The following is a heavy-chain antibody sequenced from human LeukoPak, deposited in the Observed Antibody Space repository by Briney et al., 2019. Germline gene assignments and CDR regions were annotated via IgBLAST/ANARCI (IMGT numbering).Heavy chain of an antibody. V-gene: IGHV1-8*03. CDR3: AREGHSSSWYGNYYYYMDV. Sequence: ASVKVSCKASGYTFTSYDINWVRQATAQGLGWMGWMNPNSGNTGYAQKFQGRVTITRNTSISTAYMELSSLRSEDTAVYYRAREGHSSSWYGNYYYYMDVWGKGTTVTVSS. D-gene: IGHD6-13*01. CDR2: MNPNSGNT. CDR1: GYTFTSYD. J-gene: IGHJ6*03.